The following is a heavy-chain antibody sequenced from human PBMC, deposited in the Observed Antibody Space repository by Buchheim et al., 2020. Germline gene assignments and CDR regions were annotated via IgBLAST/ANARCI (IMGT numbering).Heavy chain of an antibody. Sequence: VQLVESGGGLVQPGGSLRLSCAASGFTFSSYWMSWVRRAPGTGLEWVAVISYDGSNKYYADSVKGRFTISRDNSKNTLYLQMNSLRAEDTAVYYCAKDGGSGSYYNHYYYGMDGWGQGTT. V-gene: IGHV3-30*18. J-gene: IGHJ6*02. CDR3: AKDGGSGSYYNHYYYGMDG. CDR1: GFTFSSYW. D-gene: IGHD3-10*01. CDR2: ISYDGSNK.